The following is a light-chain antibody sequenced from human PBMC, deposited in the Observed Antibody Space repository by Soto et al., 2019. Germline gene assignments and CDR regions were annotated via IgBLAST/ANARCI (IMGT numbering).Light chain of an antibody. CDR1: SSNIGAGYD. Sequence: QSVLTQPPSVSGAPGQRVTISCTGSSSNIGAGYDVHWYQQLPGTAPKLLIYGNSNRPSGVPDRFSGSKSGTSASLAITGLQAEDEADYYCQSYDSSLSGFVVLGGGTKRTVL. CDR2: GNS. V-gene: IGLV1-40*01. J-gene: IGLJ2*01. CDR3: QSYDSSLSGFVV.